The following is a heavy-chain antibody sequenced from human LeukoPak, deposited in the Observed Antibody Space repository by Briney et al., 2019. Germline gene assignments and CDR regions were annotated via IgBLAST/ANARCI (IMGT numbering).Heavy chain of an antibody. CDR2: ISYDGNKK. Sequence: GGSLRLSCAASGFTFSNHGMHWVRQAPGKGMEWVAVISYDGNKKYYADSVKGRFTISRDNSKNTLYLQMNSLRAEDTAAYYCAKEYANDAHYFDYWGQGTLVTVSS. V-gene: IGHV3-30*18. D-gene: IGHD1-1*01. CDR1: GFTFSNHG. J-gene: IGHJ4*02. CDR3: AKEYANDAHYFDY.